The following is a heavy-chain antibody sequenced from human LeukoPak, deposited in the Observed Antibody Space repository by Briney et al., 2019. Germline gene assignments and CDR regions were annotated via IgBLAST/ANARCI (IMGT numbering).Heavy chain of an antibody. CDR2: IYSGGST. Sequence: GGSLRLSCAASGFTVSSNYMSWVRQAPGKGLEWVSAIYSGGSTYYADSVKGRFTISRDNSKNTLYLQMNSLRAEDTAVYYCARATVEMATITFDYWGQGTLVTVSS. CDR3: ARATVEMATITFDY. CDR1: GFTVSSNY. V-gene: IGHV3-53*01. J-gene: IGHJ4*02. D-gene: IGHD5-24*01.